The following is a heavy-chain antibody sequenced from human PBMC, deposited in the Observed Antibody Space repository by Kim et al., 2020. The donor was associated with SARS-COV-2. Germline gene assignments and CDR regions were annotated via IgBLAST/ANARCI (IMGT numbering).Heavy chain of an antibody. D-gene: IGHD3-10*01. V-gene: IGHV4-59*01. CDR3: WGSGSYYNPLDV. Sequence: SETLSLTCTVSGVSINTYYWSWIRQPPGKGLEWIGYIYYSGSTNYNPSLKSRVTISVDTSKSQIPLTLTSVTAADTAVYYCWGSGSYYNPLDVWGQGTT. CDR1: GVSINTYY. CDR2: IYYSGST. J-gene: IGHJ6*02.